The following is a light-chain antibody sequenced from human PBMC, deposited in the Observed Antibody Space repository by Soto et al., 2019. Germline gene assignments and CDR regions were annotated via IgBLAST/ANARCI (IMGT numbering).Light chain of an antibody. Sequence: DVVMTQTPLSLSVAPGPPAAISCTPSQSLLHITGETFLFWYHQKPGQSPQILIYEVSTRVSGVHDRFSDSASGTDFTLTIRRLEPEEFAVYDCQQYGSQLTFGGGTKVDIK. J-gene: IGKJ4*01. CDR1: QSLLHITGETF. CDR3: QQYGSQLT. CDR2: EVS. V-gene: IGKV2-29*01.